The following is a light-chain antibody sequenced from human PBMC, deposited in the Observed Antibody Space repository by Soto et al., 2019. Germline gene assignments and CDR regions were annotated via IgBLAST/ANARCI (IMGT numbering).Light chain of an antibody. CDR3: QQSGSSPCT. CDR2: DAS. J-gene: IGKJ4*01. V-gene: IGKV3-20*01. Sequence: EMVLTQCAGTLSLSPGERATISCRATESVVSNYLAWYQMKXGQDPRXXIYDASSRATGIPDRFSGSGSGTDFNLTISRLEAEDSAVYYGQQSGSSPCTVGGGTKVDIK. CDR1: ESVVSNY.